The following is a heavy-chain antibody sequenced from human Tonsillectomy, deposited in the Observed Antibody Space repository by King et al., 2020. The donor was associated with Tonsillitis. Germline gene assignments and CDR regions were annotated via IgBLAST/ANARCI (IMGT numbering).Heavy chain of an antibody. V-gene: IGHV3-21*01. CDR1: GFTFSSYS. CDR2: ISSSSTYI. CDR3: ARDHYDYGDYSAY. Sequence: VQLVESGGGLVKPGGSLRLSCAASGFTFSSYSMNWVRQAPGKGLEWVSSISSSSTYIFYADSVKGRFTISRDNAKNSLYLQMNSLRAEDTAVYYCARDHYDYGDYSAYWGQGTLVTVSS. J-gene: IGHJ4*02. D-gene: IGHD4-17*01.